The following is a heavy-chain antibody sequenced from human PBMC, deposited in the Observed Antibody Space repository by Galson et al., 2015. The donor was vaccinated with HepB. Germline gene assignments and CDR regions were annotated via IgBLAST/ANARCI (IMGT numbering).Heavy chain of an antibody. CDR3: ARPHNFSGYHRSLRDGAFDI. Sequence: SLRLSCAASGFTFSSYAMHWVRQAPGKGLEYVSAISSNGGSTYYANSVKGRFTISRDNSKNTLYLQMGSLRAEDMAVYYCARPHNFSGYHRSLRDGAFDIWGQGTMVTVSS. CDR1: GFTFSSYA. V-gene: IGHV3-64*01. CDR2: ISSNGGST. D-gene: IGHD5-12*01. J-gene: IGHJ3*02.